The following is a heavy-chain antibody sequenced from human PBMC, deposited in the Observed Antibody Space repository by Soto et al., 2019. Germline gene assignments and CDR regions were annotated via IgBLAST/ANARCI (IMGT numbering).Heavy chain of an antibody. Sequence: PGGSLRLSCAASGFTFSSYGMHWVRQAPGKGLEWVAVIWYDVSNKYYADSVKGRFTISRDNSKNTLYLQMNSLRAEDTAVYYCAREMVNGDPKGVFDYWCQGTLVTVSS. J-gene: IGHJ4*02. V-gene: IGHV3-33*01. CDR1: GFTFSSYG. CDR3: AREMVNGDPKGVFDY. D-gene: IGHD4-17*01. CDR2: IWYDVSNK.